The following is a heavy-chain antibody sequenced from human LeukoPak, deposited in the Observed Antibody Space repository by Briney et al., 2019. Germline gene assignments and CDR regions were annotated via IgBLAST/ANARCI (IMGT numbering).Heavy chain of an antibody. Sequence: PGGSLRLSCTASGFTFNDYYMTWIRQAPGKGLEWVASIKHDGREKFYVDSVKGRFTISRDDAKDSLFLQMNSLRAEDTAVYFCARDRDSSGSWEVNFDHWGQGTLVTVSS. D-gene: IGHD6-13*01. CDR2: IKHDGREK. V-gene: IGHV3-7*03. J-gene: IGHJ4*02. CDR1: GFTFNDYY. CDR3: ARDRDSSGSWEVNFDH.